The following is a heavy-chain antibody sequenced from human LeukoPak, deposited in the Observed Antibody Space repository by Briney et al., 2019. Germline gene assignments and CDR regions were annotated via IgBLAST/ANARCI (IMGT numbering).Heavy chain of an antibody. CDR3: AQTNCSGGSCYSADSWFDP. D-gene: IGHD2-15*01. Sequence: RRGESLKISCKGSGYSFTSYWISWVRQMPGKGLEWMGRIDPSDSYTNYSPSFQGHVTISADKSISTAYLQWSSLKASDTAMYYCAQTNCSGGSCYSADSWFDPWGQGTLVAVSS. J-gene: IGHJ5*02. CDR1: GYSFTSYW. V-gene: IGHV5-10-1*01. CDR2: IDPSDSYT.